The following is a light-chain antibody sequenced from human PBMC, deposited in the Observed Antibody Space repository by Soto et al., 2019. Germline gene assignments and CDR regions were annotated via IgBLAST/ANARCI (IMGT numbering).Light chain of an antibody. J-gene: IGKJ5*01. CDR2: DAS. V-gene: IGKV3-20*01. Sequence: DIVLTQSPGTLSLSPGERATLSCIASQSVSSSYLVWYQQKPGQAPRLLIYDASNRATGIPARFSGSGFGTDFTLTISRLEPEDFAVYYCQQYGSSFTITFGQGTRLEIK. CDR1: QSVSSSY. CDR3: QQYGSSFTIT.